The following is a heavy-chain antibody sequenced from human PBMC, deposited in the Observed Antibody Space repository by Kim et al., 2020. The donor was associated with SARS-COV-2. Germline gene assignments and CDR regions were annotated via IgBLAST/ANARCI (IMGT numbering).Heavy chain of an antibody. D-gene: IGHD2-2*01. CDR3: ARGAPKKHCSSTSCVPFDP. CDR2: IYYSGIT. Sequence: SETLSLTCGVAGDSITTNNYYWDWIRQYPGKGLEWIGYIYYSGITHYNPSLKSRVSISVDTSKNQFSLRLSSVTAADTAVYYCARGAPKKHCSSTSCVPFDPWGQGTLVTVSS. J-gene: IGHJ5*02. CDR1: GDSITTNNYY. V-gene: IGHV4-31*11.